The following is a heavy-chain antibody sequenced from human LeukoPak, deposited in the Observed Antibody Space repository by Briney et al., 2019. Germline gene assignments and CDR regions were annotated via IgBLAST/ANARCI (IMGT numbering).Heavy chain of an antibody. D-gene: IGHD3-10*01. V-gene: IGHV3-15*01. J-gene: IGHJ4*02. CDR1: GFGFTNAW. CDR2: IKSKGGGETT. Sequence: GGSLRLSCAASGFGFTNAWMSWVRQAPGKGLEWVGRIKSKGGGETTDYAAPVKGRFTMSRDDAKATLYLQINSLITEDTAVYYCTTDLGITMIRGVIVYWGQGTLVTVSS. CDR3: TTDLGITMIRGVIVY.